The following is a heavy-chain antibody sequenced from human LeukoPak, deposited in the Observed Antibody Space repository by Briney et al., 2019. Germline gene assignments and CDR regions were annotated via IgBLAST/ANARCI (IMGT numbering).Heavy chain of an antibody. CDR2: IYSGGST. D-gene: IGHD4-17*01. CDR3: ASQLGSYGDNAFDI. Sequence: GGSLRLSCAASGFTVNSNYMSWVRQAPGKGLEWVSVIYSGGSTYYADSVKGRFTISRDNSKNTLYLQMNSLRAEDTAVYYCASQLGSYGDNAFDIWGQGTMVTVSS. J-gene: IGHJ3*02. CDR1: GFTVNSNY. V-gene: IGHV3-66*04.